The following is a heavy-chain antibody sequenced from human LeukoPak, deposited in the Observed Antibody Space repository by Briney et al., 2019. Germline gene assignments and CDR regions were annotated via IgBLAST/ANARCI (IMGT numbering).Heavy chain of an antibody. CDR3: ARPTVTAPFFDY. V-gene: IGHV1-2*02. CDR1: GYTFTGYY. CDR2: INPNSGGT. J-gene: IGHJ4*02. D-gene: IGHD4-17*01. Sequence: ASVKVSCKASGYTFTGYYMHWVRQAPGQGLEWMGWINPNSGGTNYAQKFQGRVTMTRDTSISTAYMELSRLRSDDTAVYYCARPTVTAPFFDYWGQGTLVTVSS.